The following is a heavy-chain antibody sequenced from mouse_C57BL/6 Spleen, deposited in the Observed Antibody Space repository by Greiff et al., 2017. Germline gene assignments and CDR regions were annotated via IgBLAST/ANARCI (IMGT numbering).Heavy chain of an antibody. V-gene: IGHV5S21*01. D-gene: IGHD2-4*01. J-gene: IGHJ3*01. CDR2: ISSGGDFT. CDR1: GFTFSSYA. Sequence: EVKLVESGAGLVKPGGSLKLSCAASGFTFSSYAMSWVRQTPVKRLEWVAYISSGGDFTYYAATVKGRFTIARDNARNTLYLQMSSLKSEDTAMYYCIHDSFAYWGQGTLVTVSA. CDR3: IHDSFAY.